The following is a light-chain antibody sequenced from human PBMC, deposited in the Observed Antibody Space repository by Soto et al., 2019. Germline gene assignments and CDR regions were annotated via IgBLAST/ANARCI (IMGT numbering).Light chain of an antibody. CDR2: GVS. CDR1: QPVNSGY. CDR3: QVYGSSPKT. J-gene: IGKJ1*01. Sequence: IVLTQSPGTLSLSPGERATLSCRASQPVNSGYLAWYQQKPGQAPRLLMYGVSTRDTSIPDRFSGSGAGPDFTLTISRLEPGDFAVYYCQVYGSSPKTFGQGTKVDIK. V-gene: IGKV3-20*01.